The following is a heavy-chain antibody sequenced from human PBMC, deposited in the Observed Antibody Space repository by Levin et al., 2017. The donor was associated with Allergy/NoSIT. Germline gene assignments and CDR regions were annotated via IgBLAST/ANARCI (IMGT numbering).Heavy chain of an antibody. V-gene: IGHV3-48*02. D-gene: IGHD6-13*01. CDR2: ISTSTTI. Sequence: QPGGSLRLSCAASGFTFSTYSMNWVRQAPGEGLEWVSYISTSTTIYYADSVKGRFTISRDNAKNSLYLQMNSLRDEDTAVYYCARDYRSSSWLGVDYWGQGTLVTVSS. CDR1: GFTFSTYS. J-gene: IGHJ4*02. CDR3: ARDYRSSSWLGVDY.